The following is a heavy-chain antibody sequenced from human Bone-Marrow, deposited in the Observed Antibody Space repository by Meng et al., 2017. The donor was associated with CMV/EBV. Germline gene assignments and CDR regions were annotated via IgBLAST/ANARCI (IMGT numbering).Heavy chain of an antibody. CDR1: GGSISSGDYY. J-gene: IGHJ1*01. CDR2: IYYSGST. V-gene: IGHV4-30-4*08. Sequence: QVQLQQWGPGLVKPSQTLSLTCTVSGGSISSGDYYWSWIRQPPGKGLEWIGYIYYSGSTYYNPSLKSRVTISVDTSKNQFSLKLSSVTAADTAVYYCARGPAAYVYFQHWGQGTLVTVSS. D-gene: IGHD3-16*01. CDR3: ARGPAAYVYFQH.